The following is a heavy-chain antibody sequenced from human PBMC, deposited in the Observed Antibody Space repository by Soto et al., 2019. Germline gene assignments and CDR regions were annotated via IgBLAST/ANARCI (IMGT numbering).Heavy chain of an antibody. CDR3: AKNAHYDILTGYYRALDY. CDR2: ISGSGGST. J-gene: IGHJ4*02. CDR1: GFTFSSYA. D-gene: IGHD3-9*01. V-gene: IGHV3-23*01. Sequence: GGSLRLSCAASGFTFSSYAMSWVHQAPGKGLEWVSAISGSGGSTYYADSMKGRFTISRDNSKNTLYLQMNSLRAEDTAVYYCAKNAHYDILTGYYRALDYWGQGTLVTVSS.